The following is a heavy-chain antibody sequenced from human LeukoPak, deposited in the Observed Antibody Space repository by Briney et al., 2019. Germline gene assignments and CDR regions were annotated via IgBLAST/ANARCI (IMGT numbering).Heavy chain of an antibody. CDR1: GFTFSSYW. CDR2: LNSDGSST. CDR3: AKDLRGTTSDY. J-gene: IGHJ4*02. V-gene: IGHV3-74*01. Sequence: GGSLRLSCAASGFTFSSYWMHWVRQAPGKGLVWVSRLNSDGSSTNYADSVKGRFTISRDNSKNTLYLQMNSLRAEDTAVYYCAKDLRGTTSDYWGQGTLVTVSS. D-gene: IGHD3-16*01.